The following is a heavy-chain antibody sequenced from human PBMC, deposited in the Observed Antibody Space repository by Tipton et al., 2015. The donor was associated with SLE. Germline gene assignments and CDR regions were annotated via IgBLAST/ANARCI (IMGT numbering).Heavy chain of an antibody. CDR2: IYNSGGT. V-gene: IGHV4-31*02. CDR3: ARGGVGGYDYFDY. CDR1: GGSVSSGGYY. Sequence: RSLRLSCTVSGGSVSSGGYYWSWIRQHPGKGLEWIGYIYNSGGTDYSPSLKSRVTISADTSKNQFSLKLSSVTAADTAVYYCARGGVGGYDYFDYWGQGTLVTVSS. J-gene: IGHJ4*02. D-gene: IGHD5-12*01.